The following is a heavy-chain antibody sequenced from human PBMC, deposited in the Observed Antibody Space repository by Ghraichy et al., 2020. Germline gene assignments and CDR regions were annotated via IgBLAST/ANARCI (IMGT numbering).Heavy chain of an antibody. D-gene: IGHD7-27*01. Sequence: SQTRSLTCSVSGGSISNYYWSWIRQPPGKGLEWIGYIYTSGRTTDYNPSLKSRVTISVDTSKNQNQFSLKLSSVTAADTAIYYCARGVLSGGYYYGLDVWGQGTTVTVSS. CDR1: GGSISNYY. J-gene: IGHJ6*02. CDR2: IYTSGRTT. V-gene: IGHV4-4*09. CDR3: ARGVLSGGYYYGLDV.